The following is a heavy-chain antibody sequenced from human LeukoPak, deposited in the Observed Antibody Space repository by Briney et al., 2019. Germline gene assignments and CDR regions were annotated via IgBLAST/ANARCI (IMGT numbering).Heavy chain of an antibody. J-gene: IGHJ4*02. CDR1: GYTFTSFG. CDR2: ISAHNGNT. CDR3: ARDLRVVATTPGGY. V-gene: IGHV1-18*01. Sequence: ASVNVSCKASGYTFTSFGFSWVRQAPGQGLEWMGWISAHNGNTNYAQKLQGRVTLTTDTSTSTAYMELRSLRSDDTAVYYCARDLRVVATTPGGYWGQGTLVTVSS. D-gene: IGHD5-12*01.